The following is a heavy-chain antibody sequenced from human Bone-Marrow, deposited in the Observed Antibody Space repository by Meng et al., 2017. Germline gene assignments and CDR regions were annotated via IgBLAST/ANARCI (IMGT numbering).Heavy chain of an antibody. J-gene: IGHJ4*02. CDR1: GGTFSSYA. CDR2: IIPIFGTA. CDR3: ARDGGSEYYDILTGYYN. V-gene: IGHV1-69*06. D-gene: IGHD3-9*01. Sequence: SVKVSCKASGGTFSSYAISWVRQAPGQGLEWMGGIIPIFGTANYAQKFQGRVTITADKSTSTAYMELSSLRSEDTAVYYCARDGGSEYYDILTGYYNWGQGTLVTVSS.